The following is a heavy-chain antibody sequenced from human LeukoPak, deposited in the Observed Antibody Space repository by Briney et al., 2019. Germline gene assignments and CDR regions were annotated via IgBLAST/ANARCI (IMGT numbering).Heavy chain of an antibody. D-gene: IGHD6-6*01. J-gene: IGHJ4*02. CDR3: ARASIAAYDY. V-gene: IGHV4-34*01. CDR2: INHSGST. CDR1: GFTFSSYS. Sequence: PGGSLRLSCEASGFTFSSYSMNWIRQPPGKGLEWIGEINHSGSTNYNPSLKSRVTISVDTSKNQFSLKLSSVTAADTAVYYCARASIAAYDYWGQGTLVTVSS.